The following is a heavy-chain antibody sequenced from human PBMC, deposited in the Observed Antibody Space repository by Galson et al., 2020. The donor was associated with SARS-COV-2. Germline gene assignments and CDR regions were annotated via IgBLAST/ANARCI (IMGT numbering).Heavy chain of an antibody. V-gene: IGHV3-23*01. J-gene: IGHJ6*02. D-gene: IGHD1-1*01. CDR3: AKVGDAYNLDYYGMDV. CDR1: GFTFTNYA. CDR2: VSNTGGST. Sequence: GESLKISCAASGFTFTNYAMSWVRQAPGKGLEWVSTVSNTGGSTYYADSVKGRFTISRDNSKNTLDLQMNSLRAEDTAVYYCAKVGDAYNLDYYGMDVWGQGTTVTVSS.